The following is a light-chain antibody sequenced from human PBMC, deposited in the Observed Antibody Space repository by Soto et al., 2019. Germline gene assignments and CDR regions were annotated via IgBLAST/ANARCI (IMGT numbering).Light chain of an antibody. V-gene: IGKV3-20*01. CDR3: QQYGGSPLYT. CDR1: QSVSSSD. Sequence: EIVLTQSPGTLSLSPGDRATLSCRASQSVSSSDLAWYQQKPGQAPRLLISGASTRATGIPDRFSGSGSGEDFTLTISRLEPDDFAVYYCQQYGGSPLYTFGQGTKLEIK. CDR2: GAS. J-gene: IGKJ2*01.